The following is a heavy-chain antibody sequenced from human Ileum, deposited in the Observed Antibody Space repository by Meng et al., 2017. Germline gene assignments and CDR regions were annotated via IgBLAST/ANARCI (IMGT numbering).Heavy chain of an antibody. Sequence: QWQLTQGGAGLLKPSEPPSLTCAVYGGSFSGYYWSWIRQPPGKGLEWIGEINHSGSTNYNPSLKSRVTISVDTSKNQFSLKLSSVTAADTAVYYCARGGGRYGPDFDYWGQGTLVTVSS. D-gene: IGHD3-16*01. CDR2: INHSGST. V-gene: IGHV4-34*01. CDR1: GGSFSGYY. CDR3: ARGGGRYGPDFDY. J-gene: IGHJ4*02.